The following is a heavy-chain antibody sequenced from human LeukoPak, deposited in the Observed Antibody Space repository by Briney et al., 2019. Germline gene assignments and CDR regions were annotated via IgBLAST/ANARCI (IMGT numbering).Heavy chain of an antibody. CDR2: MNPNSGGT. D-gene: IGHD6-19*01. J-gene: IGHJ4*02. CDR3: ARDVEYSSERFNY. CDR1: GYTFTSYD. Sequence: ASVKVSCKASGYTFTSYDINWVRQATGQGLEWMGWMNPNSGGTNYAQKFQGRVTMTRDTSISTAYMELSRLRSDDTAVYYCARDVEYSSERFNYWGQGTLVTVSS. V-gene: IGHV1-2*02.